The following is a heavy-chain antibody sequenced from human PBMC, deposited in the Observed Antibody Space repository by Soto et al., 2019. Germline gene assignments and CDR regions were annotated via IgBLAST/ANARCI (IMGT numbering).Heavy chain of an antibody. D-gene: IGHD3-22*01. V-gene: IGHV1-24*01. J-gene: IGHJ4*02. CDR3: ASPLMYYYDSSGYCFDY. CDR1: GYTLTELS. CDR2: FDPEDGET. Sequence: ASVKVSCKVSGYTLTELSMHWVRQAPGKGLEWMGGFDPEDGETIYAQKFQGRVTMTEDTSTDTAYMELSSLRSEDTAVYYCASPLMYYYDSSGYCFDYWGQGTLVTVSS.